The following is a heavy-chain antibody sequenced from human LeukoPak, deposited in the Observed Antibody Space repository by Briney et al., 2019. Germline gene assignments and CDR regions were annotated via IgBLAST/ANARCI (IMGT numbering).Heavy chain of an antibody. V-gene: IGHV3-74*01. CDR1: GFTFKTYW. J-gene: IGHJ3*02. CDR2: SNSDGSST. Sequence: GRSLRLSCAASGFTFKTYWMHWVRQAPGKGLVWVSHSNSDGSSTSYADSVRGRFTISRDNAKNTLYLQMNSLRAEDTAVYYCARDLKGPVNDVFDMWGQGTMVTVSS. CDR3: ARDLKGPVNDVFDM. D-gene: IGHD4-23*01.